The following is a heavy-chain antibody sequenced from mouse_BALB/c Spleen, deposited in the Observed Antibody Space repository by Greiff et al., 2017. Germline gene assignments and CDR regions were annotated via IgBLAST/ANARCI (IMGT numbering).Heavy chain of an antibody. V-gene: IGHV1-18*01. CDR2: INPNNGGT. CDR1: GYTFTDYN. D-gene: IGHD2-1*01. CDR3: ARGRDIYYGNYGAMDY. J-gene: IGHJ4*01. Sequence: VQLQQSGPELVKPGASVKIPCKASGYTFTDYNMDWVKQSHGKSLEWIGDINPNNGGTIYNQKFKGKATLTVDKSSSTAYMELRSLTSEDTAVYYCARGRDIYYGNYGAMDYWGQGTSVTVAS.